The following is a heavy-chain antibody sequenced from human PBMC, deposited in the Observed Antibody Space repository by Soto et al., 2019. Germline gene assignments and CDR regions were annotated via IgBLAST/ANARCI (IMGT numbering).Heavy chain of an antibody. CDR1: GFTFGDYA. J-gene: IGHJ6*02. V-gene: IGHV3-49*03. Sequence: GGSLRLSCTASGFTFGDYAMSWFRQAPGKGLEWVGFIRSKAYGGTTEYAASVKGRFTISRDDSKSIAYLQMNSLKTEDTAVYYCTSPFGGYYGSGSYYWHYYYGMDVWGQGTTVTVSS. D-gene: IGHD3-10*01. CDR3: TSPFGGYYGSGSYYWHYYYGMDV. CDR2: IRSKAYGGTT.